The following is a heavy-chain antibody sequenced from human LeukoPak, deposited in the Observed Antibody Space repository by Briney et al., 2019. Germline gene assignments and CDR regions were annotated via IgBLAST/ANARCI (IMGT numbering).Heavy chain of an antibody. D-gene: IGHD2-8*01. CDR1: GFTFSSYS. J-gene: IGHJ6*03. V-gene: IGHV3-21*01. CDR2: ISCSSCYI. Sequence: GGSLRLSCTASGFTFSSYSMNWVRQAPGKGLEWVSSISCSSCYIFYADCVRGRFTSSRDNAKNSLYLQMNSLRAEHTAVYYCARSETKRASYYYYYIDVWGKGTTVTVSS. CDR3: ARSETKRASYYYYYIDV.